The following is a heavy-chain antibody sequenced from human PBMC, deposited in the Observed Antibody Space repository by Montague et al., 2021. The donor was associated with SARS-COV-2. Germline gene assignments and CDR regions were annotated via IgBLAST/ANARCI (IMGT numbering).Heavy chain of an antibody. D-gene: IGHD3-10*01. Sequence: SLRLSCAASGFTFSNSAMNWVRQAPGKGLEWVSGISGSGGGTHYADSVKGRFTISRDNSKNALYLQMNSLRAEDTAVYYCAKDSYNYGLGYGMDVWGQGTTVTVSS. CDR2: ISGSGGGT. J-gene: IGHJ6*02. V-gene: IGHV3-23*01. CDR1: GFTFSNSA. CDR3: AKDSYNYGLGYGMDV.